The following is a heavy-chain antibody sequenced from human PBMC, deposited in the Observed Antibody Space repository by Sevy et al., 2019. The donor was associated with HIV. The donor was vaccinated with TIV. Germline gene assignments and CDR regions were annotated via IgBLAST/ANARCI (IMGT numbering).Heavy chain of an antibody. CDR1: GDSVSTDSAA. Sequence: KQSQTLSLTCDISGDSVSTDSAAWVWLRQSPSRGLEWLGRAYFRSAWYIDYAVSVKSRITINPDASKNQFSLHLKSVTPEDTAVYYCARAGITIFGLVVFRLEVLGQGTTVTVPS. CDR2: AYFRSAWYI. V-gene: IGHV6-1*01. D-gene: IGHD3-3*01. J-gene: IGHJ6*02. CDR3: ARAGITIFGLVVFRLEV.